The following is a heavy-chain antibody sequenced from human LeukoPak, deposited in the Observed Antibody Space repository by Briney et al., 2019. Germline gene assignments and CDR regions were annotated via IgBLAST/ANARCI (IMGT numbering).Heavy chain of an antibody. CDR1: GDFLSSGDYY. D-gene: IGHD4-17*01. Sequence: SETLSLTCTVSGDFLSSGDYYWGWIRQSPGKGLTWIGSIYYSGSTLYNASFESRVTMSVDTSKNQFSLKLRSVTAADTAVYYCARLCQVTMCVNFEYWGQGILVTVSS. CDR2: IYYSGST. V-gene: IGHV4-39*01. J-gene: IGHJ4*02. CDR3: ARLCQVTMCVNFEY.